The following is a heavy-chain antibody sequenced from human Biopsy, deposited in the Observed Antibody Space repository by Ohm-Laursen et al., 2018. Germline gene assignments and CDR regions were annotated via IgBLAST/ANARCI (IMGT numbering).Heavy chain of an antibody. J-gene: IGHJ5*02. V-gene: IGHV3-48*03. CDR2: TSSSGNTI. CDR3: ARVMSDSSGFARRVAGVDL. CDR1: GFTFNTYE. D-gene: IGHD3-22*01. Sequence: SLRLSCTASGFTFNTYEMIWVRQAPGKGLEWVSYTSSSGNTIDYAASVKGRLTISRDNAKKSLYLRMNGLRAKDTAAYYCARVMSDSSGFARRVAGVDLWGQGTLVTVSS.